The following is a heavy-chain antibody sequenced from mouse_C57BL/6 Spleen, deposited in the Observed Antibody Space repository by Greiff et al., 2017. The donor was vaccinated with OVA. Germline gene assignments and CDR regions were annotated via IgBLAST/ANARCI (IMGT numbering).Heavy chain of an antibody. D-gene: IGHD4-1*01. Sequence: VQLQQSGPGLVQPSQSLSITCTVSGFSLTSYGVHWVRQSPGKGLEWLGVIWSGGSTDYNAAFISRLSISKDNSKSQVFFKMNSLQADDTAIYYCARFWDWYFDVWGTGTTVTVSS. V-gene: IGHV2-2*01. J-gene: IGHJ1*03. CDR3: ARFWDWYFDV. CDR1: GFSLTSYG. CDR2: IWSGGST.